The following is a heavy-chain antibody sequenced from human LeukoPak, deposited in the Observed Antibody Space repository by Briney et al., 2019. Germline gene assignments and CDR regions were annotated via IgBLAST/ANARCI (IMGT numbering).Heavy chain of an antibody. J-gene: IGHJ4*02. Sequence: ASVKVSCKASGYTFTSYGTSWVRQAPGQGLEWMGWISAYNGNTNYAQKLQGRVTMTTDTSTSTAYMELRSLRSDDTAVYYCARVRGYYDSSGPRDYWGQGTLVTVSS. V-gene: IGHV1-18*01. D-gene: IGHD3-22*01. CDR2: ISAYNGNT. CDR3: ARVRGYYDSSGPRDY. CDR1: GYTFTSYG.